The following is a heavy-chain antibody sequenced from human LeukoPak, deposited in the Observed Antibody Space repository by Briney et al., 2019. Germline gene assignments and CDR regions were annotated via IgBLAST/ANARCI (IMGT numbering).Heavy chain of an antibody. J-gene: IGHJ4*02. CDR1: GYRLTNNW. D-gene: IGHD6-13*01. CDR2: IYPGDSDT. CDR3: VRFGLTSSLDY. V-gene: IGHV5-51*01. Sequence: GESLKISCKISGYRLTNNWIGWVRQVPGKGLEWMGLIYPGDSDTRYSPSFQGQVTFSVDTSISTAYLQLSGLRASDTAIYYCVRFGLTSSLDYWGQGTLVTVSS.